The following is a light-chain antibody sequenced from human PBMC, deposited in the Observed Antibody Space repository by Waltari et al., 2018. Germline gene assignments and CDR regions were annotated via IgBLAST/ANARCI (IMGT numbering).Light chain of an antibody. CDR1: SSDVGGYDL. V-gene: IGLV2-23*02. CDR2: DVT. J-gene: IGLJ2*01. Sequence: QSALAQPASVSGSPGRSITISCSGSSSDVGGYDLVSWYQQKPGRAPKLIIADVTERPSGVSDRFSGSKSGNTASLTISGLLPEDEADYYCCSYAGNRIWIFGGGTKVTVL. CDR3: CSYAGNRIWI.